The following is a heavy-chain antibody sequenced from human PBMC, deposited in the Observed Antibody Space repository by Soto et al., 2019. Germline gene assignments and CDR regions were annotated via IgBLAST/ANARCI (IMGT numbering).Heavy chain of an antibody. CDR2: LSAYNGNT. CDR3: ARERCSGGSCLLFDY. J-gene: IGHJ4*02. CDR1: GYTFTSYG. Sequence: ASVKVSSKASGYTFTSYGISWVRQAAGQGWEGMVCLSAYNGNTNYAQKLQGRVTMTTDTSTSTAYMELMSLGSNATAVSYCARERCSGGSCLLFDYWGQGTLVTVSS. D-gene: IGHD2-15*01. V-gene: IGHV1-18*04.